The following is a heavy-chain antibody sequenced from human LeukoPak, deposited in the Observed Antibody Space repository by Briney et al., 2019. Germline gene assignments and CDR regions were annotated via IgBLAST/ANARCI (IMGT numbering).Heavy chain of an antibody. CDR3: ARRPGVFGFDY. CDR2: INHSGST. V-gene: IGHV4-34*01. J-gene: IGHJ4*02. Sequence: PSETLSLTCAVYGGSFSGYYWSWIRQPPGKGLEWIGEINHSGSTNYNPSLKSRVTISVDTSKNQFSLKLSSVTAADTAVYYCARRPGVFGFDYWGQGTLVTVSS. D-gene: IGHD3-10*02. CDR1: GGSFSGYY.